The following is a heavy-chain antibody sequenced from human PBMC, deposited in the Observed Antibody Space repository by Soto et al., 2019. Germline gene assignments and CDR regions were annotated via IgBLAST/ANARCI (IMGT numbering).Heavy chain of an antibody. CDR3: ARGPLLRFLEWLPDDYYYYYMDV. Sequence: QLGGPLRLSCAASGFTFSSYAMHWVRQAPGKGLEYVSAISSNGGSTYYANSVKGRFTISRDNSKNTLYLQMGSLRAEDMAVYYCARGPLLRFLEWLPDDYYYYYMDVWGKGTTVTVSS. J-gene: IGHJ6*03. CDR2: ISSNGGST. D-gene: IGHD3-3*01. V-gene: IGHV3-64*01. CDR1: GFTFSSYA.